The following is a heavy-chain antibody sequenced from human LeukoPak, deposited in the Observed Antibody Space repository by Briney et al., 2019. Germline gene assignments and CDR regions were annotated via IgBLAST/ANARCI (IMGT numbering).Heavy chain of an antibody. CDR3: AKAGGSGSYYDFDY. J-gene: IGHJ4*02. CDR2: VSISSGTI. CDR1: GFTFSGHN. Sequence: GGSLRLSCAASGFTFSGHNMNWVRQAPGKGLEWISFVSISSGTIYYADSVNGRFRISRDNAKSSLDLEMNSLRAEDTALYYCAKAGGSGSYYDFDYWGQGTLVTVSS. D-gene: IGHD3-10*01. V-gene: IGHV3-48*04.